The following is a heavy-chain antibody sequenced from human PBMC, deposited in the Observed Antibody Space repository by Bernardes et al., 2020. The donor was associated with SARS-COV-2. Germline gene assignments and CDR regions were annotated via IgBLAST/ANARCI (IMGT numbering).Heavy chain of an antibody. J-gene: IGHJ3*01. V-gene: IGHV1-18*01. CDR1: GYTCSTYG. CDR3: ARDRGERPDTFDL. Sequence: ASVKVSCNASGYTCSTYGSIGLLHAPGQRLEGMAYTGTDNDIKTYAQKFQGRVTMTTDRSTNTAYMDLSSLRSDDTAVYYCARDRGERPDTFDLWGQGKMVTVSS. CDR2: TGTDNDIK.